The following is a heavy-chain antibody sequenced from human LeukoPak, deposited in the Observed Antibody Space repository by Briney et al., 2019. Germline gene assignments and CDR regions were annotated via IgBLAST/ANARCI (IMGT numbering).Heavy chain of an antibody. V-gene: IGHV1-2*02. Sequence: GASVKVSCKASGYTFTRYYMHWVRQAPGQGLEGMGWINPNSGGTNYAQKFQGGVTMTRDTSISTAYMELSRLRSDDTAVYYCARDFAIPYVCVYWGQGTLVTVSS. CDR3: ARDFAIPYVCVY. D-gene: IGHD2-21*01. CDR1: GYTFTRYY. CDR2: INPNSGGT. J-gene: IGHJ4*02.